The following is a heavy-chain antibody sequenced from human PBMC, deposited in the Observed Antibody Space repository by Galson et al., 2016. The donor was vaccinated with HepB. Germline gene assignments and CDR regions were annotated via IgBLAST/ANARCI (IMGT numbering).Heavy chain of an antibody. J-gene: IGHJ4*02. Sequence: PALVKPTQTLTLTCTFSGFSLSTSGMCVSWIRQPPGKALEWLARIDWDDDKYYSTSLKTRLTISKDTSKNQVVLTMTNMDPVDTATYYCARTHSSASYGPDGFDYWGQGTLVTVSP. CDR2: IDWDDDK. CDR3: ARTHSSASYGPDGFDY. CDR1: GFSLSTSGMC. V-gene: IGHV2-70*11. D-gene: IGHD6-19*01.